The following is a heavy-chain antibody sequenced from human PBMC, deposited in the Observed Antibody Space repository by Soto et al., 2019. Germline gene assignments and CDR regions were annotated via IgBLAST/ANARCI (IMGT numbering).Heavy chain of an antibody. CDR1: GGSISSNY. V-gene: IGHV4-59*01. CDR2: IYYSGGT. Sequence: QVQLQESGPGLVKPSETLSLTCTVSGGSISSNYWSWIRQPTGKGLEWIGYIYYSGGTNYNPSLMRRVARAVATSKTPFPLKLSSVTAADTAVYSCGRGYDILTGWGQGTLVTVSS. J-gene: IGHJ4*02. D-gene: IGHD3-9*01. CDR3: GRGYDILTG.